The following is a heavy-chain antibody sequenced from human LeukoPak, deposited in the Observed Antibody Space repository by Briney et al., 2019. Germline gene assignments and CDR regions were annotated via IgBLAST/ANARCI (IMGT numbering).Heavy chain of an antibody. CDR3: ARTNWAYGMDV. Sequence: ASETLSLTCTVSGGSISSYYWSWIRQPPGKGLEWIGYIYYSGSTNYNPSLKSRVTISVDTSKNQFSLKLSSVTAADTAVYYCARTNWAYGMDVWGQGTTVTVSS. V-gene: IGHV4-59*01. J-gene: IGHJ6*02. CDR2: IYYSGST. D-gene: IGHD7-27*01. CDR1: GGSISSYY.